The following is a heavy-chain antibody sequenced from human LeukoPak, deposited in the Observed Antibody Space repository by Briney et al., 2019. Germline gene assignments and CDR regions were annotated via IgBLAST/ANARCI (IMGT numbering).Heavy chain of an antibody. CDR3: AVGDSYVLPYFDY. Sequence: PETLSLTCAVYGGSFSGYYWSWVRQPPGQGLEWVGEINHSGSTNYNPSLKSRVTISVDTSKNQFSLKLSSVTAADTAVYYCAVGDSYVLPYFDYWGQGTLVTVSS. CDR1: GGSFSGYY. CDR2: INHSGST. J-gene: IGHJ4*02. D-gene: IGHD5-18*01. V-gene: IGHV4-34*01.